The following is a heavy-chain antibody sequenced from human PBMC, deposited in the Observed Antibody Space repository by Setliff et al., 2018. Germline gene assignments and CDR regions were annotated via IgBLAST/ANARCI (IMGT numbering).Heavy chain of an antibody. Sequence: ASVKVSCKTSGYTFTDYYIHWVRQAPGEGLEWMGWLNPKNNDTSYAQKFLGRVTMTRDTSISAAYMELITLRSDDTALYYCARDPLPKHYDVVTGYYSAPNYYYMDVWGKGTTVTGLL. D-gene: IGHD3-9*01. CDR3: ARDPLPKHYDVVTGYYSAPNYYYMDV. CDR1: GYTFTDYY. CDR2: LNPKNNDT. V-gene: IGHV1-2*02. J-gene: IGHJ6*03.